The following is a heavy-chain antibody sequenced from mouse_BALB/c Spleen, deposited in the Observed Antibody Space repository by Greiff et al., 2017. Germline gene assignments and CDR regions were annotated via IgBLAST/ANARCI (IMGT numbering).Heavy chain of an antibody. CDR2: ISNGGGST. D-gene: IGHD3-3*01. J-gene: IGHJ3*01. V-gene: IGHV5-12-2*01. CDR1: GFTFSSYT. Sequence: EVQVVESGGGLVPPGGSLKLSCAASGFTFSSYTMSWVRQTPEKRLEWVAYISNGGGSTYYPATLKGRFTISRDTAKNTLYLQMSSLKSEDTAMYYCARHEGPSAYWGQGTLVTVSA. CDR3: ARHEGPSAY.